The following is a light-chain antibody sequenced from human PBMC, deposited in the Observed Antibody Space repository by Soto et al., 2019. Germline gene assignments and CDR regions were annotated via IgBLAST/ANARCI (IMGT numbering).Light chain of an antibody. Sequence: DIQRTQSPSTLSASVGDRVTITCRAIQSISSWLAWYQQKPGKAPKPLIYQASSLESGVPPRFSGSGSGTEFPLTISSRQPEDFATYYCQEYNSHSPYTFGQGTKLEIK. CDR2: QAS. J-gene: IGKJ2*01. CDR1: QSISSW. CDR3: QEYNSHSPYT. V-gene: IGKV1-5*03.